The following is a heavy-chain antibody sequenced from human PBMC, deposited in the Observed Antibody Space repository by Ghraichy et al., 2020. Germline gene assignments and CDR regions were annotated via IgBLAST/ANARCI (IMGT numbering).Heavy chain of an antibody. CDR1: GFTFDDYA. Sequence: GGSLRLSCAASGFTFDDYAMHWVRQAPGKGLEWVSLISGDGGSTYYADSVKGRFTISRDNSKNSLYLQMNSLRTEDTALYYCAKDSIGRWGFDWFDPWGQGTLVTVSS. CDR2: ISGDGGST. D-gene: IGHD3-16*01. V-gene: IGHV3-43*02. CDR3: AKDSIGRWGFDWFDP. J-gene: IGHJ5*02.